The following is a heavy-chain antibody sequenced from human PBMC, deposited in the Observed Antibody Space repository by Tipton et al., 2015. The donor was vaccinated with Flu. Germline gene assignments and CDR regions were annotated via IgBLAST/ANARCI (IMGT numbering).Heavy chain of an antibody. Sequence: GLVKPSETLSLTCSVYGGSFSGYYWTWIRQPPGKGLEWIGEINHSGSTHYSSSFKSRVTMSVDSSKNQFSLHLSSVTAADTAVYYCARVSPRRVTSIVVVMLPEGYFDFWGQGISVIVSP. CDR2: INHSGST. V-gene: IGHV4-34*01. D-gene: IGHD3-22*01. CDR1: GGSFSGYY. CDR3: ARVSPRRVTSIVVVMLPEGYFDF. J-gene: IGHJ4*02.